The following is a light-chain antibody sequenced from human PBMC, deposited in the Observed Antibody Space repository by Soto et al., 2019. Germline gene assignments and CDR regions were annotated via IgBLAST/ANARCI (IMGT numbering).Light chain of an antibody. J-gene: IGKJ5*01. Sequence: DIQMTQSPSSVSASVGDRVTITCRARQDISGWLAWYQQKPGKAPKLLIYAASSLQSGVPSRFSGSGSGTDFSLTIRSLQPEDFATYYCQQPISFPITFGQGTRLEIK. CDR2: AAS. CDR1: QDISGW. V-gene: IGKV1D-12*01. CDR3: QQPISFPIT.